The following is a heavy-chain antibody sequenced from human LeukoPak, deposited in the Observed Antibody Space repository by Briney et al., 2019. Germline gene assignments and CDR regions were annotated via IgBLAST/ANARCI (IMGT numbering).Heavy chain of an antibody. D-gene: IGHD6-13*01. CDR1: GFSVSNNY. Sequence: GGSLRLSCEASGFSVSNNYMNWVRQAPGKGLEWVSVIHNDGSTYYADSVKGRFTISRDNSKNTLYLQMNSLRAEDTAVYYCARSSSWADYWGQGTLVTVSS. V-gene: IGHV3-66*01. CDR3: ARSSSWADY. J-gene: IGHJ4*02. CDR2: IHNDGST.